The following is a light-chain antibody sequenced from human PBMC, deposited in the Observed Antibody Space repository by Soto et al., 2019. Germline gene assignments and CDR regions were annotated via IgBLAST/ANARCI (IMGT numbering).Light chain of an antibody. Sequence: QSVLTQPPSGSGTPGQSVTISCTGTSSDVGGYDYVSWYQQHPGKAPKLMIYEVTIRPSGVSDRFSGSKSGNTASLTASGLQAEDEADYYCSSYTGGNPSYVFGTGTKVTVL. CDR2: EVT. CDR1: SSDVGGYDY. CDR3: SSYTGGNPSYV. V-gene: IGLV2-8*01. J-gene: IGLJ1*01.